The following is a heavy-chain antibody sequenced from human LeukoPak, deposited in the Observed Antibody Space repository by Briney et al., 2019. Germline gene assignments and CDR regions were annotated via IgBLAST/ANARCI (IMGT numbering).Heavy chain of an antibody. CDR3: ARDLGGSGWYFFDY. V-gene: IGHV4-59*02. J-gene: IGHJ4*02. CDR2: MHSNGNS. CDR1: GGSVSSDY. D-gene: IGHD6-19*01. Sequence: SETLSLTCTVSGGSVSSDYWSWIRQPPGKGLEWIGYMHSNGNSAYNPSLSSRVTVSLDTSKNQFSLRLESVTAADTAVYYCARDLGGSGWYFFDYWGQGTLVTVSS.